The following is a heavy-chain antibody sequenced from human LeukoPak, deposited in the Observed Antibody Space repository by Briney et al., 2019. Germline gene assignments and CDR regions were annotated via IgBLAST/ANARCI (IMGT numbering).Heavy chain of an antibody. D-gene: IGHD2-2*01. V-gene: IGHV1-18*04. J-gene: IGHJ4*02. CDR2: ISAYSANT. CDR3: ARDYCSGSSCYFDY. Sequence: APVKVSCKASGYTFTGYYMHWVRQAPGQGLEWMGWISAYSANTNYAQKFQGRVTMTTDTSTSTAYMELRSLTSDDTAVYSCARDYCSGSSCYFDYWGQGTLVTVSS. CDR1: GYTFTGYY.